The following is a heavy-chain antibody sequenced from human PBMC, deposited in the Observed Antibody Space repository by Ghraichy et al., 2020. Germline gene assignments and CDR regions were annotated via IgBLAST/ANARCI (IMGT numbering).Heavy chain of an antibody. CDR2: IYPGDSDT. CDR1: GYSFTSYW. J-gene: IGHJ2*01. D-gene: IGHD1-26*01. CDR3: ARTSLRSGSYPYWYFDL. Sequence: GESLNISCKGSGYSFTSYWIGWVRQMPGKGLEWMGIIYPGDSDTRYSPSFQGQVTISADKSISTAYLQWSSLKASDTAMYYCARTSLRSGSYPYWYFDLWGRGTLVTGSS. V-gene: IGHV5-51*01.